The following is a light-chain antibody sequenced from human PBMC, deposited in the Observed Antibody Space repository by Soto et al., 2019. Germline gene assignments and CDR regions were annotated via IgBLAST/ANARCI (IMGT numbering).Light chain of an antibody. Sequence: EIVLTQFPGTLSLSPGERATLSCRASQRVGRNYVAGYQQKPGQGPRVIIYAASNRASGIPDRFSGSGSGSDFTLTISRLVREDFAVYYCQQYGTAPWACGQGTKVEIK. CDR2: AAS. J-gene: IGKJ1*01. V-gene: IGKV3-20*01. CDR3: QQYGTAPWA. CDR1: QRVGRNY.